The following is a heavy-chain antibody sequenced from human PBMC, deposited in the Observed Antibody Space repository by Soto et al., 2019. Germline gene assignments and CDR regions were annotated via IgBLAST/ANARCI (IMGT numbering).Heavy chain of an antibody. CDR1: GFTVSSDY. Sequence: EVQVVESGGGLVQPGGSLRLSCSASGFTVSSDYMSWVRQAPGKGLERVSVIYSGGSTYYADSVKDRATIYRDNSKNTMNLQRNILRAEDEALYYCASRTWTVWVQGTLVAVSA. V-gene: IGHV3-66*01. D-gene: IGHD5-12*01. CDR3: ASRTWTV. J-gene: IGHJ4*02. CDR2: IYSGGST.